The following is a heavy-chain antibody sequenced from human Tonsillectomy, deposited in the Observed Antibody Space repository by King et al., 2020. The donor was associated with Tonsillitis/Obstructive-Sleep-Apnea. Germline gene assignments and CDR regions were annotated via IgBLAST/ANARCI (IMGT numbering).Heavy chain of an antibody. CDR1: GYTFTNYG. V-gene: IGHV1-18*01. J-gene: IGHJ4*02. Sequence: QLVQSGAEVKKPGASVKVSCKVSGYTFTNYGISWVRQAPGQGLEWMGWISAYSGNTNYAQKLQGRVTMPTDTSTSTAYMELRSLRSDDTAVYYCARDYCSTPSCYARYFDYWGQGTLVTVSS. CDR2: ISAYSGNT. CDR3: ARDYCSTPSCYARYFDY. D-gene: IGHD2-2*01.